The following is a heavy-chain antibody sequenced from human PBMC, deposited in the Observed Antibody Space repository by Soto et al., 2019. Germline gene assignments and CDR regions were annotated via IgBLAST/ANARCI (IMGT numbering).Heavy chain of an antibody. V-gene: IGHV4-59*01. J-gene: IGHJ6*02. CDR1: GGSISSYY. D-gene: IGHD6-19*01. Sequence: SETLSLTCTVSGGSISSYYWSWIRQPPGKGLEWIGYIYYSGSTNYNPSLKSRVTISVDTSKNQFSLKLSSVTAEDTAVYYCASRVGLDYYGMDVWGQGTTVTVSS. CDR2: IYYSGST. CDR3: ASRVGLDYYGMDV.